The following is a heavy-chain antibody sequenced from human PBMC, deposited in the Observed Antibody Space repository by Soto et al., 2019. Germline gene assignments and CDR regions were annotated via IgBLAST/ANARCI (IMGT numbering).Heavy chain of an antibody. D-gene: IGHD4-17*01. CDR1: GFTFSSYA. V-gene: IGHV3-23*01. Sequence: GGSLRFSCAASGFTFSSYAMSRVRQAPGKGLEWVSAISGSGGSTYYADSVKGRFTISRDNSKNTLYLQMNSLGAEDTAVYYCAKDSLDYGDYILGELGFDYWGQGTLVTVSS. CDR3: AKDSLDYGDYILGELGFDY. CDR2: ISGSGGST. J-gene: IGHJ4*02.